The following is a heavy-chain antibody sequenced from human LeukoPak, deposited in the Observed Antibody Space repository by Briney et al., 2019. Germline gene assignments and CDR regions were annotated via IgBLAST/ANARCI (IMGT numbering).Heavy chain of an antibody. J-gene: IGHJ4*02. Sequence: GGSLRLSCAASGFTFSNYGMHWVRQAPGKGLEWVAFIRYDGRSKYYADSVKGRFTISRDNSKNTLYLQMNSLRAEDTAVYYCATAVLLWPYPFDYWGQGTLVTVSS. D-gene: IGHD3-10*01. CDR1: GFTFSNYG. V-gene: IGHV3-30*02. CDR2: IRYDGRSK. CDR3: ATAVLLWPYPFDY.